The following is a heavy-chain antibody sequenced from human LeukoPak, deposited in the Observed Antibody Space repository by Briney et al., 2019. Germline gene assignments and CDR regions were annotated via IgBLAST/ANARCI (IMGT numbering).Heavy chain of an antibody. D-gene: IGHD3-22*01. Sequence: GGSLRLSCAASGFTFSTYAMAWVRQAPGKGLEWVSTITNYGGTTNHADSVRGRFTISRDNSKNTLYLQMNSLRAEDTAVYYCAKDLGYYDSSGWRAMGYWGQGTQVSVSS. V-gene: IGHV3-23*01. CDR1: GFTFSTYA. CDR2: ITNYGGTT. J-gene: IGHJ4*02. CDR3: AKDLGYYDSSGWRAMGY.